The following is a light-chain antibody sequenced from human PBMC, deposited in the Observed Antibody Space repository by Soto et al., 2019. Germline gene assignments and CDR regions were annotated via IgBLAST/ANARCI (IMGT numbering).Light chain of an antibody. V-gene: IGKV3-15*01. CDR3: QKYGSSPPRT. CDR2: GAS. Sequence: EVVMTQSPATLSVSPGERVTLSCRASQSVRSNLAWYQQKPGQSPRLLIYGASTRATGIPDRFSGSGSGTEFTLTISRLQSEDLAVYYCQKYGSSPPRTVGQGTKVDIK. J-gene: IGKJ1*01. CDR1: QSVRSN.